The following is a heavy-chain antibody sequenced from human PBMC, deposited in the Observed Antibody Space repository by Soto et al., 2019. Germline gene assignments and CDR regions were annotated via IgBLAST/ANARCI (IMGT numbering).Heavy chain of an antibody. Sequence: GGSLRLSCAASGFTFSSYGMHWVRQAPGKGLEWVAVISYDGSNKYYADSVKGRFTISRDNSKNTLYLQMNSLRAEDTAVYYCAKEGSPAYSSSSYYFDYWGQGTLVTVSS. CDR3: AKEGSPAYSSSSYYFDY. D-gene: IGHD6-13*01. CDR1: GFTFSSYG. CDR2: ISYDGSNK. V-gene: IGHV3-30*18. J-gene: IGHJ4*02.